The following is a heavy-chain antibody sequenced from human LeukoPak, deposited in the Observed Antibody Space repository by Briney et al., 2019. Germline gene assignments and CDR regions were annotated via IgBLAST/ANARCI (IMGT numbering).Heavy chain of an antibody. J-gene: IGHJ4*02. V-gene: IGHV3-21*01. D-gene: IGHD6-13*01. CDR2: ISSSSSYI. Sequence: PGGSLRLSCAASGFTFSSYSMNWVRQAPGKGLEWVSSISSSSSYIYYADSVKGRFTISRDNAKNSLNLQMNSLRAEDTAVYYCARGAYSSSWYYFDYWGQGILVTVSS. CDR3: ARGAYSSSWYYFDY. CDR1: GFTFSSYS.